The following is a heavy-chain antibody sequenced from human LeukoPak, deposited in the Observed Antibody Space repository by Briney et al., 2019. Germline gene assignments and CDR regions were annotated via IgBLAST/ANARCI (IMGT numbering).Heavy chain of an antibody. J-gene: IGHJ6*03. Sequence: ASVKVSCKASGYTFTSHDINWVRQATGQGLEWMGWMNPDSGNTAYAQKFQGGVTMTRNTSIGTAYMELSSLRSEDTAVYFCARDYCSGGGCYSNYYYYYMDVWGKGTTVTVSS. D-gene: IGHD2-15*01. CDR2: MNPDSGNT. V-gene: IGHV1-8*01. CDR1: GYTFTSHD. CDR3: ARDYCSGGGCYSNYYYYYMDV.